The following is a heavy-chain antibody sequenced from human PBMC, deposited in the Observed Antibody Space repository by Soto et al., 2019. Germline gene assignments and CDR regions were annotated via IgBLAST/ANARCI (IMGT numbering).Heavy chain of an antibody. Sequence: SETLSLTCAVYGGSFSGYYWSCIRQPPGKGLEWIGEINHSGSTNYNPSLKSRVTISVDTSKNQFSLKLSSVTAADTAVYYCARAGGYSYGYASGYWGQGTLVTVSS. V-gene: IGHV4-34*01. CDR2: INHSGST. J-gene: IGHJ4*02. CDR1: GGSFSGYY. CDR3: ARAGGYSYGYASGY. D-gene: IGHD5-18*01.